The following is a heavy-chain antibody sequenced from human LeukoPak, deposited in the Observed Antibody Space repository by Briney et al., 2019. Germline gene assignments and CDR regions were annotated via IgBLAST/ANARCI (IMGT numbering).Heavy chain of an antibody. V-gene: IGHV3-74*01. CDR2: INTDGSGSGT. CDR3: ARDLRSAADY. Sequence: GGSLRLSCAASGFTFSSDWMHWVRQAPGKGLVWVSRINTDGSGSGTSCADSVKGRFTISRDNAKNTLYLQMNSLRVEDTAVYYCARDLRSAADYWGQGTLVTVSS. J-gene: IGHJ4*02. CDR1: GFTFSSDW.